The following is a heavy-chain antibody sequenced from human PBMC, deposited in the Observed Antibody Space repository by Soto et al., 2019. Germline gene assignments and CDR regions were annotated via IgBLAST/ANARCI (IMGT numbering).Heavy chain of an antibody. D-gene: IGHD3-10*01. CDR3: AKVLSKNYYYPFDF. V-gene: IGHV3-23*01. J-gene: IGHJ4*02. Sequence: GGSLRLSCTASGFTFSDYAMTWVRQAPGKGLEWVSTISGGSSVTYYGDSVKGRFTISRDNAKKTLFLQLNRLSAEDTATYYCAKVLSKNYYYPFDFWGQGTQVTVS. CDR2: ISGGSSVT. CDR1: GFTFSDYA.